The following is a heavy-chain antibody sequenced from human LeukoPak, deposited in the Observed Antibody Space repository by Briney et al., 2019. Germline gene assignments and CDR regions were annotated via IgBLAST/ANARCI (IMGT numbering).Heavy chain of an antibody. CDR2: ISNSSTYI. CDR3: ARWVCSSTSCFYFDN. CDR1: GFIFSSFG. V-gene: IGHV3-21*01. Sequence: GGSLRLSCAASGFIFSSFGMHWVRQAPGKGLEWVSSISNSSTYIYYADSVKGRFTISRDNVQNSLYLQMNSLRAEDTAVYYCARWVCSSTSCFYFDNWGQGTLVVVSS. D-gene: IGHD2-2*01. J-gene: IGHJ4*02.